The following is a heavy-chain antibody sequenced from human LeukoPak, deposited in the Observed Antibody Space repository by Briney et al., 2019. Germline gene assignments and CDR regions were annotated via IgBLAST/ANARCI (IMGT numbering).Heavy chain of an antibody. CDR1: GYTFTGYY. Sequence: ASVKVSCKASGYTFTGYYMHWVRRAPGQGLEWMGRINPNSGGTNYAQKFQGRVTMTRDTSISTAYMELSRLRSDDTAVYYCARDYGGYKGEAFDIWGQGTMVTVSS. D-gene: IGHD5-24*01. J-gene: IGHJ3*02. V-gene: IGHV1-2*06. CDR2: INPNSGGT. CDR3: ARDYGGYKGEAFDI.